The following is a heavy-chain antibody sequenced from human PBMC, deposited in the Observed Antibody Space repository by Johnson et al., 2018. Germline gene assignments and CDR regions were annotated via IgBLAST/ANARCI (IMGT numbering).Heavy chain of an antibody. D-gene: IGHD3-22*01. CDR1: GFTFSDYW. CDR2: ISGSGGST. V-gene: IGHV3-23*01. Sequence: VQLLESGGGLVQPGGSLRLSCAASGFTFSDYWMSWVRQAPGQGLEWVSSISGSGGSTYYADSVKGRFTISRDNSKNTLYLQMNSLRAEDTDVYYCAKGSMIVVDGMDVWGQGTTVTVSS. CDR3: AKGSMIVVDGMDV. J-gene: IGHJ6*02.